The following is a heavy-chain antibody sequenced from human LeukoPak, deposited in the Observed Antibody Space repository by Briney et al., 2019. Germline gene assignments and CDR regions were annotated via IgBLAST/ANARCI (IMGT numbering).Heavy chain of an antibody. Sequence: SETLSLTCAVYGGSFSGYYWSWIRQPPGKGLEWIGEINHSGSTNYNASLESRVTISVDTSKNQFSLKLSSVTAADTAVYYCARVVYTMVRGVLFSGYYYYYMDVWGKGTTVTVSS. CDR2: INHSGST. CDR1: GGSFSGYY. V-gene: IGHV4-34*01. J-gene: IGHJ6*03. D-gene: IGHD3-10*01. CDR3: ARVVYTMVRGVLFSGYYYYYMDV.